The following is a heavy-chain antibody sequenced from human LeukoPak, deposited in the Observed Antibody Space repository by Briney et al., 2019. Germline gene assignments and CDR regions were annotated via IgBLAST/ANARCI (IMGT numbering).Heavy chain of an antibody. CDR2: ISYDGSNK. J-gene: IGHJ4*02. CDR3: AKDLNGASDY. Sequence: GRSLRLSCAASGFTFSSYGMHWVRQAPGKGLEWVAVISYDGSNKYYADSVKGRFTISRDNSKNTLYLQMNSLRAEDTAVYYCAKDLNGASDYWGQGTLVTVSS. V-gene: IGHV3-30*18. CDR1: GFTFSSYG.